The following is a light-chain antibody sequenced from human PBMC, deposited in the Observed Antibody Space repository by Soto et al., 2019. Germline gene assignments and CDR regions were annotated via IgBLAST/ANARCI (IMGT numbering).Light chain of an antibody. Sequence: DIQMTQSPSSVSASVGDRFTITCRASQGISNWLGWYQQKPGQAPKLLIYSASSLQSGVPSRFSGSGSGTEFSLTISSLQPEDFANYYCKQANSFPLTFGGGTKVEIE. J-gene: IGKJ4*01. V-gene: IGKV1-12*01. CDR2: SAS. CDR3: KQANSFPLT. CDR1: QGISNW.